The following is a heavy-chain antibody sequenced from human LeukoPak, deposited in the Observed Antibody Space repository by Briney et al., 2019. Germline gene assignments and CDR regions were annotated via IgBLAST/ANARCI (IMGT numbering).Heavy chain of an antibody. J-gene: IGHJ6*03. Sequence: GASVKVSCKASGGTFSSYAISWVRQAPGQGLEWMGGIIPIFGTANYAQKFQGRVTITTDESTSTAYMELSSLRSEDTAVYYCARDNADYGFGYYYMDVWGKGTTVTVSS. D-gene: IGHD3-16*01. CDR2: IIPIFGTA. V-gene: IGHV1-69*05. CDR1: GGTFSSYA. CDR3: ARDNADYGFGYYYMDV.